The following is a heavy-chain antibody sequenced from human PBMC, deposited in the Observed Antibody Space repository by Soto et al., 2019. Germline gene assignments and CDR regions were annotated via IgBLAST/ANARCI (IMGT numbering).Heavy chain of an antibody. J-gene: IGHJ6*02. Sequence: GGSLRLSCAASGFTFSSYSMNWVRQAQGNGLEWVSSISSSSSYIYYADSVKGRLTISRDNAKNSFYLNMDSLRVGDTATYYCVRGTPTPGLDIWGRGTTVTVSS. CDR3: VRGTPTPGLDI. CDR2: ISSSSSYI. CDR1: GFTFSSYS. D-gene: IGHD1-1*01. V-gene: IGHV3-21*04.